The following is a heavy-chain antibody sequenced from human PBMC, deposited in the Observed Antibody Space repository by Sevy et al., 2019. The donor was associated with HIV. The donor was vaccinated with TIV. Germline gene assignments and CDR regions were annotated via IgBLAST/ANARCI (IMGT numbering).Heavy chain of an antibody. V-gene: IGHV3-23*01. CDR2: FSFGCGGI. CDR1: GFTFAKYS. Sequence: GGSLRLSCAASGFTFAKYSMSWVRQAPGKGLEWVSTFSFGCGGINYADAGKGRFPISRDDSKNKLFLQMNSLGAEDTATYFCARGGCTQAHDYWGQGTLVTVSS. CDR3: ARGGCTQAHDY. J-gene: IGHJ4*02. D-gene: IGHD2-8*01.